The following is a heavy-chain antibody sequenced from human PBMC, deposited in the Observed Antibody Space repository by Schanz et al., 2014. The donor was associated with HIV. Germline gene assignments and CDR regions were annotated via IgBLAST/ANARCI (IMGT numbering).Heavy chain of an antibody. J-gene: IGHJ4*02. D-gene: IGHD3-10*01. CDR2: MNPNSGHT. V-gene: IGHV1-8*01. CDR3: ARGRYYGSEFDY. Sequence: QVQLVQSGAEVKKPGASVKVSCKASGYTFSSYDINWVRQATGQGLEWMGWMNPNSGHTGYAQKFQGRVDMTRTTXXSTAYMELRGLTSEDTAVYFCARGRYYGSEFDYWGQGTLVTVSP. CDR1: GYTFSSYD.